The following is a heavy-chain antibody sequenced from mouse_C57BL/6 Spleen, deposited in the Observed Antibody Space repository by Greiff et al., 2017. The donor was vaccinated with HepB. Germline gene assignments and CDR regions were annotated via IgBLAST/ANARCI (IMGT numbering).Heavy chain of an antibody. CDR1: GYTFTSYW. CDR3: ARHYGNYEFAY. J-gene: IGHJ3*01. Sequence: VKLQESGAELVMPGASVKLSCKASGYTFTSYWMHWVKQRPGQGLEWIGKIDPSDSYTNYNQKFKGKSTLTVDKSSSTAYMQLSSLTSEDSAVYYCARHYGNYEFAYWGQGTLVTVSA. CDR2: IDPSDSYT. D-gene: IGHD2-1*01. V-gene: IGHV1-69*01.